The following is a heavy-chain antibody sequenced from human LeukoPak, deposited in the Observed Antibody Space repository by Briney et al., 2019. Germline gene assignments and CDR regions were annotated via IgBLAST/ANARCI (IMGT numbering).Heavy chain of an antibody. CDR3: ARAFRYCSSTSCYLDP. J-gene: IGHJ5*01. Sequence: GSLILSCAASGFTFSDYYMSWIRQAPGKGLEWVSYISTSSYTNYADSVKGRFTISRDNAKNSLYLQMNSLRAEDTAVYYCARAFRYCSSTSCYLDPWGEGTLATVSS. V-gene: IGHV3-11*06. CDR1: GFTFSDYY. D-gene: IGHD2-2*01. CDR2: ISTSSYT.